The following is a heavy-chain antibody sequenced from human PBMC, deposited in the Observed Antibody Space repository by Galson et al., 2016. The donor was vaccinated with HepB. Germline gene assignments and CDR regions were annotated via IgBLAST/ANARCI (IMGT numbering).Heavy chain of an antibody. D-gene: IGHD5-24*01. CDR2: ISGRGGST. Sequence: SLRLSCAASGFTFSSYAMGWVRQAPGRGLEWVSGISGRGGSTKYADSVKGRFTISRDNSKNTLYLQMNSLRAEDTAVYYCAKDATAAPAPYNYFDPWGQGTPVTGS. CDR1: GFTFSSYA. V-gene: IGHV3-23*01. CDR3: AKDATAAPAPYNYFDP. J-gene: IGHJ5*02.